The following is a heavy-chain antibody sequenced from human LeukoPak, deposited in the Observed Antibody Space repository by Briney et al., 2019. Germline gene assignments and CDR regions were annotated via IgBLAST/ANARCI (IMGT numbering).Heavy chain of an antibody. Sequence: SETLSLTCTVSGGSISSGGYYWSWIRQPPGKGLEWIGYIYYSGSTNYNPSLKSRVTISVDTSKNQFSLKLSSVTAADTAVYYCARGRGGAYDFDPRLYYMDVWGKGTTVTVSS. D-gene: IGHD3-3*01. V-gene: IGHV4-61*08. CDR1: GGSISSGGYY. J-gene: IGHJ6*03. CDR3: ARGRGGAYDFDPRLYYMDV. CDR2: IYYSGST.